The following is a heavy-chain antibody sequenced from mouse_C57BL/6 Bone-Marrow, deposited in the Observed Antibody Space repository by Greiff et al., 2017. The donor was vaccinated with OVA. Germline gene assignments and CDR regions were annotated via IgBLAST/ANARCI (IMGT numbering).Heavy chain of an antibody. CDR2: ISDGGSYT. V-gene: IGHV5-4*01. CDR3: ARDGLHYYGSSYDWYFDV. D-gene: IGHD1-1*01. Sequence: EVKLMESGGGLVKPGGSLKLSCAASGFTFSSYAMSWVRQTPEKRLEWVATISDGGSYTYYPDNVKGRFTISRDNAKNNLYLQMSHLKSEDTAMYYCARDGLHYYGSSYDWYFDVWGTGTTVTVSS. J-gene: IGHJ1*03. CDR1: GFTFSSYA.